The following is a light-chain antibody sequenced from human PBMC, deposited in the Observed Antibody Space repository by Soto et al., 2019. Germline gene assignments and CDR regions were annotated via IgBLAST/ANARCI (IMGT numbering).Light chain of an antibody. V-gene: IGLV1-40*01. CDR3: QSYDTPASVV. Sequence: QSVLTQPPSVSGAPGQRVTISCTGSSSNIGAGYDVHWYQQLPGTAPKLLIYGNSNRPSGVPDRFSGSKSGTSASLAITGLQAEDEADYYCQSYDTPASVVFGGGTKLTVL. CDR1: SSNIGAGYD. J-gene: IGLJ2*01. CDR2: GNS.